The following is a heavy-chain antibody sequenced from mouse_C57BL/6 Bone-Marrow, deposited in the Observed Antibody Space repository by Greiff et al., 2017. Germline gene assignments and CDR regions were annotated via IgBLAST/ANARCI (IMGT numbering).Heavy chain of an antibody. CDR2: ISYDGSN. Sequence: EVKLVESGPGLVKPSQSLSLTCSVTGYSITSGYYWNWIRQFPGNKLEWMGYISYDGSNNYNPSLKNRISITRDTSKNQFFLKLNSVTTEDTATYYCAREETGGYAMDYWGQGTSVTVSS. CDR1: GYSITSGYY. CDR3: AREETGGYAMDY. V-gene: IGHV3-6*01. J-gene: IGHJ4*01.